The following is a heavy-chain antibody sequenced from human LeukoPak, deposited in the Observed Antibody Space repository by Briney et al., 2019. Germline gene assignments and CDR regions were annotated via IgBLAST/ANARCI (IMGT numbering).Heavy chain of an antibody. V-gene: IGHV3-30*03. Sequence: AGGSLRLPCAASGFTFSNYVIHGVRQAPGKGLEWRAVISYDGKNKYYADTVKGRFTTSRDHSPSTVDLQMNTLRGADTAVYYCVRSPTYYNMDVWGKGTTVTVSS. CDR2: ISYDGKNK. CDR3: VRSPTYYNMDV. CDR1: GFTFSNYV. J-gene: IGHJ6*03.